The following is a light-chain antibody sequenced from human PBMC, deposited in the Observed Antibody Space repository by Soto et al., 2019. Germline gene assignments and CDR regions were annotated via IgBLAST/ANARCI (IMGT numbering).Light chain of an antibody. CDR1: SSDVGGYNY. J-gene: IGLJ3*02. Sequence: QSALTQPASVSGSPGQSITISCTGTSSDVGGYNYVSWYQQHPGKAPKLMIYEVSNRPSGVSNRFSGSKSGNTASLTISGLQAEDEADYYCSSYTSGSTWVFGGATKLTVL. CDR2: EVS. V-gene: IGLV2-14*01. CDR3: SSYTSGSTWV.